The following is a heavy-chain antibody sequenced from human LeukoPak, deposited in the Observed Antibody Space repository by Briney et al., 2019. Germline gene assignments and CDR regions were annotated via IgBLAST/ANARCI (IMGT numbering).Heavy chain of an antibody. Sequence: GGSLRLSCAASGFTFSSYAMHWVRQAPGKGLEWVAVISYDGSNKYYADSVKGRFTISRDNAKNSLYLQMNSLRAEDTAVYYCARGDSSGYSLDYWGQGTLVTVSS. V-gene: IGHV3-30-3*01. D-gene: IGHD3-22*01. CDR1: GFTFSSYA. CDR2: ISYDGSNK. CDR3: ARGDSSGYSLDY. J-gene: IGHJ4*02.